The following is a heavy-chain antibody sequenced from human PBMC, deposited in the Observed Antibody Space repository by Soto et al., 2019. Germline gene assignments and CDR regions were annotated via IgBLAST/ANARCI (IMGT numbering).Heavy chain of an antibody. V-gene: IGHV4-59*01. CDR2: IYYSGST. D-gene: IGHD6-19*01. CDR1: GGSISSYY. Sequence: SETLSLTCTVSGGSISSYYWSWIRQPPGKGLEWIGYIYYSGSTNYNPSLKSRVTISVDTSKNQFSLKLSSVTAADTAVYYCARSQQWRYYFDYWGQGTLVTVSS. CDR3: ARSQQWRYYFDY. J-gene: IGHJ4*02.